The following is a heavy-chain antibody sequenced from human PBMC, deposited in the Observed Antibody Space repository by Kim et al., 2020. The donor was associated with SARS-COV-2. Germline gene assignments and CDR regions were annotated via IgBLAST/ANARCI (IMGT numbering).Heavy chain of an antibody. D-gene: IGHD6-19*01. CDR3: TRSGWLYDYGMDV. J-gene: IGHJ6*02. Sequence: GGSLRLSCAASGFNFDDFSLHWVRQAPGKGLEWVSLISWDGGSTYYADSVKGRFTISRDNSKNSLYLHMNSLGSEDTALYYCTRSGWLYDYGMDVWGQGTTVTVSS. V-gene: IGHV3-43*01. CDR1: GFNFDDFS. CDR2: ISWDGGST.